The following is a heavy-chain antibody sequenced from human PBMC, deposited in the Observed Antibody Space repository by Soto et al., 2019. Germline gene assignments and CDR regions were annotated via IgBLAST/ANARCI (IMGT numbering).Heavy chain of an antibody. CDR1: GFTFSSYA. V-gene: IGHV3-23*01. CDR2: ISDTGGNT. Sequence: VGSLRLSCAASGFTFSSYATSWVRQAPGKGLEWISSISDTGGNTYYADSMKGRFTISRDNSKNTLYLQMNSLRAEDTAVYYCAKAGPNSHGRNYFDHWGQGTLVTVSS. CDR3: AKAGPNSHGRNYFDH. D-gene: IGHD1-26*01. J-gene: IGHJ4*02.